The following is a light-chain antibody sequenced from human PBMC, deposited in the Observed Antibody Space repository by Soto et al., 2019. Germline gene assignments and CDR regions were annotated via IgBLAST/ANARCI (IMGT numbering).Light chain of an antibody. Sequence: SYELTQPPSVAVAPGKTATITCGGNNIGSKRVHWYQQKPGQAPVLVIYHDNDRPSGIPERVSGSNSGNTATLTISRVEAGDEADYYCQVWDFTSDHVVFGEGTKLTV. J-gene: IGLJ2*01. CDR2: HDN. CDR3: QVWDFTSDHVV. CDR1: NIGSKR. V-gene: IGLV3-21*04.